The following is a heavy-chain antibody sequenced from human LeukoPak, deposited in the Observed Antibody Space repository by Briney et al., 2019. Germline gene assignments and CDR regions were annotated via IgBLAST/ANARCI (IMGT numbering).Heavy chain of an antibody. CDR2: IIPIFGIA. CDR3: ARGASAYYYDSSGYPPGNYYGMDV. V-gene: IGHV1-69*04. D-gene: IGHD3-22*01. Sequence: ASVKVSCKASVGTFSSYAISWVRQAPGQGLEWMGRIIPIFGIANYAQKFQGRVTITADKSTSTAYMELRSLRSEDTAVYYCARGASAYYYDSSGYPPGNYYGMDVWGQGTTVTVSS. CDR1: VGTFSSYA. J-gene: IGHJ6*02.